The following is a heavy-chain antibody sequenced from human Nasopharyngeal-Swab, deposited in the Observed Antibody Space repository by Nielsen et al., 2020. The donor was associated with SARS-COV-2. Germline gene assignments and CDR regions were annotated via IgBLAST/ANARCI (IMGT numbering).Heavy chain of an antibody. D-gene: IGHD2-15*01. J-gene: IGHJ4*02. CDR2: ISSSSSYI. V-gene: IGHV3-21*01. CDR3: AREGYCSGGSCYI. Sequence: VGQAPGKGLEWVSSISSSSSYIYYADSVEGRFIISRDNAKNSQYLQMNSLRAEDTAVYYCAREGYCSGGSCYIWGQGTMVNVSS.